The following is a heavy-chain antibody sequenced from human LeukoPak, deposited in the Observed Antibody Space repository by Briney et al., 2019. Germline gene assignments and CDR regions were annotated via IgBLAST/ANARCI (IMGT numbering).Heavy chain of an antibody. V-gene: IGHV3-48*01. CDR1: GLTFNTYS. CDR3: ADSSITYSYMDV. CDR2: ISNSGNAI. D-gene: IGHD3-22*01. J-gene: IGHJ6*03. Sequence: GGSLRLSCAASGLTFNTYSMNWVRQAPGKRLEWVSYISNSGNAIYYADSVMGRFTISRDNAKNSLYLQMKSLRAEDTAVYYCADSSITYSYMDVWGKGTTVTVSS.